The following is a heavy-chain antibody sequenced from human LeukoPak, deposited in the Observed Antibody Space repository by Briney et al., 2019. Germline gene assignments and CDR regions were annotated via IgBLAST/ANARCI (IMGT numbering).Heavy chain of an antibody. V-gene: IGHV3-23*01. CDR3: AKDEPFPFAEYFQH. CDR2: ISGSGGST. CDR1: GFTFSSYS. J-gene: IGHJ1*01. Sequence: GRSLRLSCAASGFTFSSYSMSWVRQPPEKGLEWVAAISGSGGSTYYADSVKGRFTISRDNSKNTLYLQINSVRAEDTAVYYCAKDEPFPFAEYFQHWGQGTLVTVSS. D-gene: IGHD1-14*01.